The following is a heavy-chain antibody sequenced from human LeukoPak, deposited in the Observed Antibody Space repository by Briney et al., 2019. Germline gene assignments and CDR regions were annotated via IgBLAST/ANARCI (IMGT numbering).Heavy chain of an antibody. V-gene: IGHV1-18*01. Sequence: GASVKVSCKASGYTFTSYGISWVRQAPGQGLEWMGWISTYNGNTNYAQKLQGRVTMSTDASTSTAYMELRSPRSDDTAVYYCARGADYGKIDYWGQGTLVTVSS. D-gene: IGHD4-17*01. CDR1: GYTFTSYG. CDR3: ARGADYGKIDY. CDR2: ISTYNGNT. J-gene: IGHJ4*02.